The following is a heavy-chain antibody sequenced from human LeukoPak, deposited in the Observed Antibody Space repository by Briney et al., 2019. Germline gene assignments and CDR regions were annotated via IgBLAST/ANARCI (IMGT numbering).Heavy chain of an antibody. D-gene: IGHD2-15*01. CDR2: IKQDGSEK. CDR3: ARDPPGVAARDNWFDP. CDR1: GFTFSSYW. Sequence: QAGGSLRLSCAASGFTFSSYWMSWVRQAPGKGLEWVANIKQDGSEKYYVDSVKGRFTISRDNAKNSLYLQMNSLRAEDTAVYYCARDPPGVAARDNWFDPWGQGTLVTVSS. J-gene: IGHJ5*02. V-gene: IGHV3-7*01.